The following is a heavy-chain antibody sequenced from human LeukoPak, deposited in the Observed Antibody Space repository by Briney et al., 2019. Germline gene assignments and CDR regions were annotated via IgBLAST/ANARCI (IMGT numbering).Heavy chain of an antibody. CDR2: IYYSGST. J-gene: IGHJ3*02. D-gene: IGHD3-10*01. Sequence: PSETLSLTCTVSGGSISSYYWTWIRQPPGKGLEWIGYIYYSGSTYYNPSLKSRVTISVDTSKNQFSLKLSSVTAADTAVYYCARPMVRGVRSDAFDIWGQGTMVTASS. CDR1: GGSISSYY. V-gene: IGHV4-59*08. CDR3: ARPMVRGVRSDAFDI.